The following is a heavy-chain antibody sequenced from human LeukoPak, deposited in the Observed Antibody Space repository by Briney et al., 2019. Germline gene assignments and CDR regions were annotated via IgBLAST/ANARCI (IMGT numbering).Heavy chain of an antibody. J-gene: IGHJ4*02. V-gene: IGHV4-39*01. CDR2: IYYSGST. Sequence: SETLSLTCTVPGGSISSSSYYWGWIRQPPGKGLEWIGSIYYSGSTYYNPSLKSRVTISVDTSKNQFSLKLSSVTAADTAVHYCARHGRRDFWSGKTPYYFDYWGQGTLVTVSS. D-gene: IGHD3-3*01. CDR1: GGSISSSSYY. CDR3: ARHGRRDFWSGKTPYYFDY.